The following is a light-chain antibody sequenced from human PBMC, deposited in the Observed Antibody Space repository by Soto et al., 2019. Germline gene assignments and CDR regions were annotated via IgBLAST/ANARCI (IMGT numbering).Light chain of an antibody. CDR1: QSVSTW. CDR2: DAS. CDR3: QQYTNYPWT. Sequence: DIQMTQSPSSLSASVGDRVTITCRASQSVSTWLAWYQQKPGKAPNLLIYDASILQRGVPSRFSGSGSGTEFTLTISSLQPDDFATYYCQQYTNYPWTFGQGTKVDIK. V-gene: IGKV1-5*01. J-gene: IGKJ1*01.